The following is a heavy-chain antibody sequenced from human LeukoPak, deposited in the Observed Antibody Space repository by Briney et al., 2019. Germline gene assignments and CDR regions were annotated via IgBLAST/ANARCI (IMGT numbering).Heavy chain of an antibody. J-gene: IGHJ5*02. CDR2: ISGSSSTI. D-gene: IGHD6-6*01. CDR3: ARASRIAARAGWFDP. V-gene: IGHV3-48*01. CDR1: GFTFSSYS. Sequence: PGGSLRLSCAASGFTFSSYSMNWVRQAPGKGLEWVSYISGSSSTIYYADSVKGRFTISRDNAKNSLYLQMNSLRAEDTAVYYCARASRIAARAGWFDPWGQGTLVTVSS.